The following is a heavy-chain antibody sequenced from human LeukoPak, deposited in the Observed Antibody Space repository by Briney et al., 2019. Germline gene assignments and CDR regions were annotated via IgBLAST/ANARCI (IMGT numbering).Heavy chain of an antibody. CDR2: INSDATKT. CDR3: ARGGWGSSVHFDT. D-gene: IGHD3-10*01. Sequence: PGGSLRLSCATSGFTLSSFWVHWVRQPPGKGLVWVSRINSDATKTNYADSVKGRFTISRDNTKNTVYLQMNSLGAEDTAVYYCARGGWGSSVHFDTWGQGALVTVSS. J-gene: IGHJ4*02. V-gene: IGHV3-74*01. CDR1: GFTLSSFW.